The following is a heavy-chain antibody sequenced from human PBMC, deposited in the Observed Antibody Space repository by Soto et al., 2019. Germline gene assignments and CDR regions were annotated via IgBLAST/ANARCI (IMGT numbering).Heavy chain of an antibody. V-gene: IGHV4-59*01. CDR2: IYYSGST. Sequence: SETLSLTCTVSGGSISSYYWSWIRQPTGKGLEWIGYIYYSGSTNYNPSLKSRVTISVDTSKNQFSLKLSSVTAADTAVYYCARRACSGGSRYSLGDYYYGMDVWGQGTTVTVSS. J-gene: IGHJ6*02. CDR1: GGSISSYY. CDR3: ARRACSGGSRYSLGDYYYGMDV. D-gene: IGHD2-15*01.